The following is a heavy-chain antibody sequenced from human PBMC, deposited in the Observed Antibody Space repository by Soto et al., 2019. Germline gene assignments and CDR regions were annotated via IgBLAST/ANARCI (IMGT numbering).Heavy chain of an antibody. CDR1: GFTFSSYA. J-gene: IGHJ4*02. Sequence: VGSLRLSCAASGFTFSSYAMSWVRQAPGKGLEWVSAISGSGGSTYYADSVKGRFTISRDNSKNTLYLQMNSLRAEDTAVYYCIIRFLEWLSSSGGQGTLVTVSS. CDR2: ISGSGGST. CDR3: IIRFLEWLSSS. D-gene: IGHD3-3*01. V-gene: IGHV3-23*01.